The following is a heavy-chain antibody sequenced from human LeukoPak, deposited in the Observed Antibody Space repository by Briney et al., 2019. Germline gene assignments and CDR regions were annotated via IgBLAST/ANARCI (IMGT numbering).Heavy chain of an antibody. D-gene: IGHD6-19*01. Sequence: PSETLSLTCTVSGGSISSYYWSWIRQPPGKGLEWIGYIYHSGSTNYNPSLKSRVTISVDTSKNQFSLKLSSVTAADTAVYYCARQWLGAIDYWGQGTLVTVSS. V-gene: IGHV4-59*08. CDR3: ARQWLGAIDY. J-gene: IGHJ4*02. CDR1: GGSISSYY. CDR2: IYHSGST.